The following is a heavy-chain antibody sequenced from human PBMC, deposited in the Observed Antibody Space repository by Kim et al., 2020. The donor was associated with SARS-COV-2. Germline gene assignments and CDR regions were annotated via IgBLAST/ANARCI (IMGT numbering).Heavy chain of an antibody. J-gene: IGHJ4*02. D-gene: IGHD7-27*01. Sequence: GESLKISCKASGYTFASYWIGWVRQMPGKGLDWMGIIYPGDSDIRYSPSFQGQVTISADKSISTAYLQWSSLRASDTAIYYCLRHSRRDAHHGDDFWGQG. V-gene: IGHV5-51*01. CDR1: GYTFASYW. CDR3: LRHSRRDAHHGDDF. CDR2: IYPGDSDI.